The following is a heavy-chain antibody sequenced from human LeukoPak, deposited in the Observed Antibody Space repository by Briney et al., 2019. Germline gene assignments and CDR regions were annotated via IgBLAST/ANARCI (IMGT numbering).Heavy chain of an antibody. CDR2: INPDGSAT. CDR1: GFKFSNYW. J-gene: IGHJ4*02. CDR3: VRSIDY. Sequence: PGGSLRLSCAASGFKFSNYWMAWVRQAPGKGLEWAANINPDGSATFYVDSVKGRFTISRDNAKNSLYLQMNCLRVEDTAVYYCVRSIDYWGQGNLVTASS. V-gene: IGHV3-7*01.